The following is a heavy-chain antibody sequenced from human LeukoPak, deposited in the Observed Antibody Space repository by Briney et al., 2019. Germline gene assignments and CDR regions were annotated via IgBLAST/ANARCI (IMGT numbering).Heavy chain of an antibody. CDR2: INHSGST. Sequence: SETLSLTCAVYGGSFSGYYWSWIRQPPGKGLEWIGEINHSGSTNYNPSLKSRVTISVDTSKNQFSLKLSSVTAADTAVYYCAREEQLWLPYAFDIWGQGTMVTVSS. D-gene: IGHD5-18*01. J-gene: IGHJ3*02. CDR3: AREEQLWLPYAFDI. V-gene: IGHV4-34*01. CDR1: GGSFSGYY.